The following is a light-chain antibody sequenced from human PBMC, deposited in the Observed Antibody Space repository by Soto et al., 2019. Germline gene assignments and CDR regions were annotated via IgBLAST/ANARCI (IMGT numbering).Light chain of an antibody. CDR3: LQHNSFPYT. CDR2: AAS. Sequence: DIKMTQSPSSLSASVGDSVTITCRASQGIRNDVGWYQQKPGTAPKRLIYAASSLEGGVPSRFGGSGSGREFTLTISSLQPEDFATYYCLQHNSFPYTFGQGTKLDIK. CDR1: QGIRND. V-gene: IGKV1-17*01. J-gene: IGKJ2*01.